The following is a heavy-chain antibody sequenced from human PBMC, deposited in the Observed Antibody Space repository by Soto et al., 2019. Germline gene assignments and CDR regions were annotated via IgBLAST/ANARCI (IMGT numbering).Heavy chain of an antibody. CDR2: IDPSDSYT. CDR1: GYSFTSYW. V-gene: IGHV5-10-1*01. D-gene: IGHD4-17*01. Sequence: AGESLKISCKGSGYSFTSYWISWVRQMPGKGLEWMGRIDPSDSYTNYSPSFQGHVTISADKSISTAYLQWSSLKASDTAMYYCARLETTDYYYYYGMDVWGQGTTVTVSS. J-gene: IGHJ6*02. CDR3: ARLETTDYYYYYGMDV.